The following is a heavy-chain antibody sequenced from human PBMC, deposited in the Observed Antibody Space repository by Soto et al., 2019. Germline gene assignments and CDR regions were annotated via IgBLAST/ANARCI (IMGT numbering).Heavy chain of an antibody. V-gene: IGHV4-31*03. CDR3: ARSHCTNGVCFRSNDAFDI. J-gene: IGHJ3*02. CDR2: IYYSGNT. D-gene: IGHD2-8*01. Sequence: SEPLSLTCTVSGGSISSGGDYWSWIRQHPGKGLEWIGYIYYSGNTYYNASLKSRVTISVDTSTNQFSLRLGSVTAADTAVYFCARSHCTNGVCFRSNDAFDIWGQGAMVTVSS. CDR1: GGSISSGGDY.